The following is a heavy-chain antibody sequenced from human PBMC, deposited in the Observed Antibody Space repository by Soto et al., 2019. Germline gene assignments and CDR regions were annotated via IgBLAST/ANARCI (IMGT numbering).Heavy chain of an antibody. CDR2: ISYDGSNK. J-gene: IGHJ3*02. Sequence: GGSLRLSCAASGFTFSSYGMHWVRQAPGKGLEWVAVISYDGSNKYYADSAKGRFTISRDNSKNTLYLQMNSLRAEDTAVYYYAKGYSSSWYQRFTAFDIWGQGTMVTVSS. D-gene: IGHD6-13*01. CDR3: AKGYSSSWYQRFTAFDI. CDR1: GFTFSSYG. V-gene: IGHV3-30*18.